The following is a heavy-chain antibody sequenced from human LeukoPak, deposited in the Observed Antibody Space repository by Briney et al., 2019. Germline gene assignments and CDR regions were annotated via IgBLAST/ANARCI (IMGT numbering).Heavy chain of an antibody. V-gene: IGHV3-9*01. CDR1: GFTFDDYA. Sequence: GGSLRLSCAASGFTFDDYAMHWVRQAPGKGLEWVSGISWNSGSIGYADSVKGRFTISRDNAKNSLYLQMNSLRAEDTAMYYCAKDGPDPWGQGTLVTVSS. CDR3: AKDGPDP. CDR2: ISWNSGSI. J-gene: IGHJ5*02.